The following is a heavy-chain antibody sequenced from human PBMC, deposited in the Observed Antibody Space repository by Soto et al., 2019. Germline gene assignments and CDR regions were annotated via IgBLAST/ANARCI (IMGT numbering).Heavy chain of an antibody. CDR3: ARVQMVENAIDY. CDR1: DDSISSYY. V-gene: IGHV4-59*01. J-gene: IGHJ4*02. Sequence: PSETLSLTCSVSDDSISSYYWSWIRQPPGKGLQWIGYVFYRGGTAYNPSLKSRVTISLDMSKKQFSLNLNSVTAADTAAYFCARVQMVENAIDYLGQGTLLTVSS. D-gene: IGHD2-8*01. CDR2: VFYRGGT.